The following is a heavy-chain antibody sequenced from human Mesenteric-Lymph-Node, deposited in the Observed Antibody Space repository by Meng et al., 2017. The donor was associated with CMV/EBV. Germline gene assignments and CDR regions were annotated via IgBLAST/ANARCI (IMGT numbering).Heavy chain of an antibody. CDR2: INPNSGGT. J-gene: IGHJ6*02. V-gene: IGHV1-2*02. D-gene: IGHD6-6*01. Sequence: ASVKVSCKASGYTFTGYYMHWVRQAPGQGLEWMGWINPNSGGTNYAQKFQGRVTMTRDTSISTAYMELSRLRSDDTAVYYCARWSSSNYYSGMDVWGQGTTVTVSS. CDR3: ARWSSSNYYSGMDV. CDR1: GYTFTGYY.